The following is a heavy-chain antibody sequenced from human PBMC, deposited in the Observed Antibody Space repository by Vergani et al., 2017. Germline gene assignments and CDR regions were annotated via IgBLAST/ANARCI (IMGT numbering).Heavy chain of an antibody. D-gene: IGHD4-11*01. J-gene: IGHJ4*02. CDR1: GFTFSSYA. CDR2: IYSGGST. V-gene: IGHV3-53*04. Sequence: EVQLLESGGGLVQPGGSLRLSCAASGFTFSSYAMSWVRQAPGKGLEWVSVIYSGGSTYYADSVKGRFTISRHNSKNTLYLQMNSLRAEDTAVYYCARGGTTETETGGLDYWGQGTLVTVSS. CDR3: ARGGTTETETGGLDY.